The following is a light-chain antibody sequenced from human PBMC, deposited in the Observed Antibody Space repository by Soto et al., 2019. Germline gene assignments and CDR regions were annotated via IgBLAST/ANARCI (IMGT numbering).Light chain of an antibody. CDR2: GAS. CDR3: QQYGSSPLT. J-gene: IGKJ1*01. CDR1: QSVSSSY. Sequence: EIVLTQSPGTLSLSPGERDTLSFRASQSVSSSYLAWYQQKPGQAPSLLIYGASSRATGTPDRFSGSGSGTEFTLSISRLESEDYAVYYCQQYGSSPLTFGEGTKVDIK. V-gene: IGKV3-20*01.